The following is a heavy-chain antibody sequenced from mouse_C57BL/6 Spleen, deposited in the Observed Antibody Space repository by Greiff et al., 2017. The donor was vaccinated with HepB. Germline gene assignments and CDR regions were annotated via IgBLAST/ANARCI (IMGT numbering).Heavy chain of an antibody. D-gene: IGHD2-1*01. J-gene: IGHJ2*01. CDR1: GYAFTNYL. CDR2: INPGSGGT. CDR3: ARESYGNPDY. V-gene: IGHV1-54*01. Sequence: VKLQESGAELVRPGTSVKVSCKASGYAFTNYLIEWVKQRPGQGLEWIVAINPGSGGTNYNEKFKGKATLTADKSSITAYMQLSSLTSEDSAVYFCARESYGNPDYWGQGTTLTVSS.